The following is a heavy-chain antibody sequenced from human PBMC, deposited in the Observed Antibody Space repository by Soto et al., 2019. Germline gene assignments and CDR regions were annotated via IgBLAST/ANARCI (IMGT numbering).Heavy chain of an antibody. Sequence: EVQLLESGGGLVQPGGSLRLSCAASGFTFSSYAMSWVRQAPGKGLEWVSAISGSGGSTYYADAVKGRFTISRDNSKHTLYLKMNSLRAEDTAVYYCAKAGGSGSYYIRGWFDPWGQGTLVTVSS. CDR3: AKAGGSGSYYIRGWFDP. D-gene: IGHD3-10*01. CDR1: GFTFSSYA. CDR2: ISGSGGST. V-gene: IGHV3-23*01. J-gene: IGHJ5*02.